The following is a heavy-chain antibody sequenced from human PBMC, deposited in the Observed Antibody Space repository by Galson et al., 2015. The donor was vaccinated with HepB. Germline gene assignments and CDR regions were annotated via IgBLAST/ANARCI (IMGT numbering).Heavy chain of an antibody. CDR1: GGTFSSYA. Sequence: SVKVSCKASGGTFSSYAISWVRQAPGQGLEWMGGIIPIFGTANYAQKFQGRVTITADESTSTAYMELSSLRSEDTAVYYCARDSSSNLPQRRIAARARAGDDAFDIWGQGTMVTVSS. J-gene: IGHJ3*02. CDR2: IIPIFGTA. D-gene: IGHD6-6*01. V-gene: IGHV1-69*13. CDR3: ARDSSSNLPQRRIAARARAGDDAFDI.